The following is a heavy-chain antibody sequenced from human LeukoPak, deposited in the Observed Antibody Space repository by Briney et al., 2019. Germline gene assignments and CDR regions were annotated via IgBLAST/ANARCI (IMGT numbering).Heavy chain of an antibody. D-gene: IGHD3-10*01. V-gene: IGHV4-39*01. J-gene: IGHJ4*02. CDR1: GGSISSSSYY. CDR3: ATIMVQGVIITPYYFDY. Sequence: PSETLSLTCSVSGGSISSSSYYWGWIRQPPGKGLEWIGSVFYSGSTYYNPSLQSRVTISVDTSKNQFSLKLSSVTAADTAVYYCATIMVQGVIITPYYFDYWGQGTLVTVSS. CDR2: VFYSGST.